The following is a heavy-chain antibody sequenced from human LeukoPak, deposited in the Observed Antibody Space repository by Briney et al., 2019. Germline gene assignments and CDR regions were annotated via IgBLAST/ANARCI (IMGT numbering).Heavy chain of an antibody. CDR3: ARDLPFSSSWLRGVGYYYGMDV. V-gene: IGHV3-23*01. D-gene: IGHD6-13*01. Sequence: GGSLRLSCAASGFTFSSYAMSWVRQAPGKGLEWVSAISGSGGSTYYADSVKGRFTISRDNSKNTLYLQMNSLRAEDTAVYYCARDLPFSSSWLRGVGYYYGMDVWGQGTTVTVSS. J-gene: IGHJ6*02. CDR1: GFTFSSYA. CDR2: ISGSGGST.